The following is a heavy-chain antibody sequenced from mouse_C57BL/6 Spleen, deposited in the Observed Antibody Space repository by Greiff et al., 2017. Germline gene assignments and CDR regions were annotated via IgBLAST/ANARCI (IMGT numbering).Heavy chain of an antibody. J-gene: IGHJ3*01. CDR1: GFTFSNYL. Sequence: EVQVVESGGGLVQPGGSMKLSCVASGFTFSNYLMNWVRQSPEKGLEWVAQIRLKSDNYATHYAESVNGRFTISRDDSKISVYLQMNNLRAEDTGIYYFTGPSTWFAYWGQGTLVTVSA. V-gene: IGHV6-3*01. CDR2: IRLKSDNYAT. CDR3: TGPSTWFAY.